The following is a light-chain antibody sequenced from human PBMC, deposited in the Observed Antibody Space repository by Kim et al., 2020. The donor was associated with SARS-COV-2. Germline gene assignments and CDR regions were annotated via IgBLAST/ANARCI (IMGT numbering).Light chain of an antibody. CDR3: QSYDSSLSAL. J-gene: IGLJ3*02. CDR1: SSNIGAGYD. CDR2: GNS. V-gene: IGLV1-40*01. Sequence: GQGVTISCTGSSSNIGAGYDVHWYQQLPGTAPKLLIYGNSNRPSGVPDRFSGSKSGTSASLAITGLQAEDEADYYCQSYDSSLSALFGGGTQLTVL.